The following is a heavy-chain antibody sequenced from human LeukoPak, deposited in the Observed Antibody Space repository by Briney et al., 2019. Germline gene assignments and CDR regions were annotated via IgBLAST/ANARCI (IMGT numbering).Heavy chain of an antibody. CDR3: ARAWDTVTVPGPFDY. Sequence: TGGSLRLSCAASGFTFSSFAMHWVRQAPGNRLECVAVISYDGSHKDYADSVKGRFTISRDNSKNTLYLQMNSLRAEDTAVYYCARAWDTVTVPGPFDYWGQGTLVTVSS. CDR1: GFTFSSFA. J-gene: IGHJ4*02. V-gene: IGHV3-30*16. D-gene: IGHD5-18*01. CDR2: ISYDGSHK.